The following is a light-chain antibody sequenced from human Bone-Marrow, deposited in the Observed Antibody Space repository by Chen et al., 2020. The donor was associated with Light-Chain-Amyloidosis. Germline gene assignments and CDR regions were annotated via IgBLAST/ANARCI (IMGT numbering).Light chain of an antibody. CDR1: SGSIATNY. V-gene: IGLV6-57*01. J-gene: IGLJ3*02. CDR2: EDD. Sequence: NFMLTQPHSVSESPGKTVIISCTRSSGSIATNYVQWYQQRPGSSPTTVIYEDDQRPSGVPDRFAGSIDRTSNSASLTISGLKTEDEADYYCQSYQGSSQGVFGGGTKLTVL. CDR3: QSYQGSSQGV.